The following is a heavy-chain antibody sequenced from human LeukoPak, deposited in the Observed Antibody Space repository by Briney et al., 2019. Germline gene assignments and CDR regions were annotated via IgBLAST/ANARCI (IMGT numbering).Heavy chain of an antibody. Sequence: GRSLRLSCAASGFTFSSYAMHGVRHAPGKGLEWVAVISYDGREKYYADSVKGRFTISRDNSKNTLYLQMNSLRAEDTAVDYCARDSGITGTTCFDYWGQGSLVTVSS. CDR1: GFTFSSYA. D-gene: IGHD1-7*01. V-gene: IGHV3-30*01. CDR3: ARDSGITGTTCFDY. CDR2: ISYDGREK. J-gene: IGHJ4*02.